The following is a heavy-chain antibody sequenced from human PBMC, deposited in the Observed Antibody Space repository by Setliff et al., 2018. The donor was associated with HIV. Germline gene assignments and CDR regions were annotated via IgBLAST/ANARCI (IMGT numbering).Heavy chain of an antibody. CDR2: ISAYNDNT. J-gene: IGHJ4*02. D-gene: IGHD3-22*01. Sequence: ASVKVSCKASGYTFTSYGISWVRQAPGQGLEWMGWISAYNDNTNYAQKLQGRVTMTTDTSTSTAYMVLRSLRSDDTAVYYCARWREDRRDFDYWGQGTLVTVSS. V-gene: IGHV1-18*01. CDR3: ARWREDRRDFDY. CDR1: GYTFTSYG.